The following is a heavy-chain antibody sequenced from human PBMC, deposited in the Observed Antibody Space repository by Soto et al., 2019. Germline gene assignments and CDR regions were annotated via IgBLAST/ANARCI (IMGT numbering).Heavy chain of an antibody. D-gene: IGHD6-13*01. CDR1: GFTFSSYA. Sequence: GGSLRLSCAASGFTFSSYAMSWVRQAPGKGLEWVSAISGSGGSTYYADSVKGRFTISRDNSKNTLYLQMNSLRAEDTAVYYCAKVIGQQLVHARFYGMDVWGQGTTVTVSS. CDR2: ISGSGGST. J-gene: IGHJ6*02. V-gene: IGHV3-23*01. CDR3: AKVIGQQLVHARFYGMDV.